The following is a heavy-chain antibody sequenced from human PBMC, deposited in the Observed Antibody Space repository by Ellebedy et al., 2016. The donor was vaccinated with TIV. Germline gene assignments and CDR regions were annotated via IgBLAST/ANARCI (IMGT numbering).Heavy chain of an antibody. CDR3: RPGHYSDA. J-gene: IGHJ4*02. CDR2: LTADGRST. CDR1: GFSLSYSF. Sequence: GESLKISCAASGFSLSYSFMSWIRQAPGKGLEWVSTLTADGRSTYFADSVKGRFTISRDNSKNTVYLQMNSLRSEDTAVYYCRPGHYSDAWGQGTLVTVSS. V-gene: IGHV3-23*01.